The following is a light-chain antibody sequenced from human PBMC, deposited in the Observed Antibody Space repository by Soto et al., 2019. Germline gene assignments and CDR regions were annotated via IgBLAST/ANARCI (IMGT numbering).Light chain of an antibody. J-gene: IGKJ1*01. CDR1: QSIGDL. Sequence: TQSPGTLSLSPGERSTLSCRASQSIGDLLAWYQQKPGEAPKLLIYKASYLESGVPSRFSGSGSGTEFTLTISSLQPEDLATYYCQHYSAFSVTFGQGTKVDIK. CDR2: KAS. V-gene: IGKV1-5*03. CDR3: QHYSAFSVT.